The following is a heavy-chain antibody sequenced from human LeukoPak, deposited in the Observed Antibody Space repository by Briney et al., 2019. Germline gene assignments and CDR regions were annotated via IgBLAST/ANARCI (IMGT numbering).Heavy chain of an antibody. J-gene: IGHJ4*02. CDR1: GFTVSSNY. CDR3: ARAGYCSGGSCYSKGDY. CDR2: IYSGGST. V-gene: IGHV3-66*01. D-gene: IGHD2-15*01. Sequence: GGSLRLSCAASGFTVSSNYMSWVRQAPGKGLEWVSVIYSGGSTYYADSVKGRFTISRDTSKNTLYLQLNSLRAEDTAVYYCARAGYCSGGSCYSKGDYWGQGTLVTVSS.